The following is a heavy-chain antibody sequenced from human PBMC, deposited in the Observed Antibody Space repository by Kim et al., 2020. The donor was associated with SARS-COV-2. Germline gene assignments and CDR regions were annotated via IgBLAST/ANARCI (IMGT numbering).Heavy chain of an antibody. CDR2: IYYSGST. Sequence: SETLSLTCTVSGGSISSYYWSWIRQPPGKGLEWIGYIYYSGSTNYNPSLKSRVTISVDTSKNQFSLKLSSVTAADTAVYYCARLLEVVTAPPQLDRHGMDVWGQGTTVTVSS. J-gene: IGHJ6*02. CDR1: GGSISSYY. D-gene: IGHD2-21*02. CDR3: ARLLEVVTAPPQLDRHGMDV. V-gene: IGHV4-59*08.